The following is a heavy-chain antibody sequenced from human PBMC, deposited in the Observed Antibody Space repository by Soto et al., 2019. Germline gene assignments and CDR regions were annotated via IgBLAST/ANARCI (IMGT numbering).Heavy chain of an antibody. CDR2: IWYDGSNK. J-gene: IGHJ4*01. Sequence: GGSLRLSCAASGFTFSSYGMHWVRQAPGKGLEWVAVIWYDGSNKYYADSMKGRFNVSRDNAKNSVYLEMNSLSAEDTAVYYCATESEDLTSSFDNWGQGTRVAVSS. CDR3: ATESEDLTSSFDN. V-gene: IGHV3-33*03. CDR1: GFTFSSYG.